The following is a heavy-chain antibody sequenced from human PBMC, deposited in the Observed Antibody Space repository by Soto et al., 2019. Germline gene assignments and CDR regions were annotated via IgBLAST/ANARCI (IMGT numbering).Heavy chain of an antibody. V-gene: IGHV1-3*01. J-gene: IGHJ4*02. D-gene: IGHD3-9*01. CDR1: GYTFTNYA. CDR3: ARNLMDYDILTGYYMAYYFDC. CDR2: INAGNGNT. Sequence: ASVKVSCKASGYTFTNYAMHWVRQAPGQRLEWMGWINAGNGNTKYSQKFQGRVTITRDTSASTAYMELSSLRSEDTAVYYCARNLMDYDILTGYYMAYYFDCWGQGTLVTVS.